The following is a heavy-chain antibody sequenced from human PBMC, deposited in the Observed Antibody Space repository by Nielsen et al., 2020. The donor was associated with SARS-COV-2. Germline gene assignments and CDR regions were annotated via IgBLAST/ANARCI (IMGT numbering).Heavy chain of an antibody. CDR1: GFTFSNYW. CDR3: VRSALYSSSSRWFDP. D-gene: IGHD6-6*01. V-gene: IGHV3-74*01. Sequence: GESLKISCTASGFTFSNYWMHWVRQAPGKGLVWVSRINSLGLTTNYADSVKGRFTISRDNSRSTVYLEINSLRAEDTAIYYCVRSALYSSSSRWFDPWGQGTLVTVSS. J-gene: IGHJ5*02. CDR2: INSLGLTT.